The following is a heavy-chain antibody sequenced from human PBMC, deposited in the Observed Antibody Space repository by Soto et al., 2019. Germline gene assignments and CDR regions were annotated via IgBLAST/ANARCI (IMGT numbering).Heavy chain of an antibody. CDR2: TYYSGST. Sequence: VQLQESCPGLVKPSETLSLTCTVSGGSISSYYWSWIRQPPGKGLEWIGYTYYSGSTNYNPSLKSRVTISVDTSKNQFSLKLSSVTAADTAVYYCARRWGSYFDYWGQGTLVTVSS. J-gene: IGHJ4*02. CDR3: ARRWGSYFDY. D-gene: IGHD7-27*01. V-gene: IGHV4-59*01. CDR1: GGSISSYY.